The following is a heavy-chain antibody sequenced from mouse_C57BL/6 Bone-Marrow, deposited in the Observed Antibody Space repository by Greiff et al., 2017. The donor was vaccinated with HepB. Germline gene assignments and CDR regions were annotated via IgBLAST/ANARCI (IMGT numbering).Heavy chain of an antibody. J-gene: IGHJ4*01. CDR1: GFSLSTFGMG. CDR3: DGVPYYAMDY. Sequence: QVTLKESGPGILQPSPTLSLTCSFSGFSLSTFGMGVGWIRQPSGKGLEWLAHIWWDDDKYYNPALKSQRTISKDTSKNQVFLKIANVDTADTATYNCDGVPYYAMDYWGQGTSVTVSS. V-gene: IGHV8-8*01. CDR2: IWWDDDK.